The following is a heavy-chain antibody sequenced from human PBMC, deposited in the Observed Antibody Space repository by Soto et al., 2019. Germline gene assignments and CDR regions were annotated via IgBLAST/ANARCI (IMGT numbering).Heavy chain of an antibody. V-gene: IGHV3-53*01. D-gene: IGHD5-12*01. CDR2: SYTDVST. CDR1: AFTVRSNY. Sequence: PGGYLRLSCAASAFTVRSNYMNWVRHAPGKGLEWVSVSYTDVSTYDTDSVKGRFTISRDNSKNTLYLQMHSLPVDVMATYHCALRRTLARDYGGRGTLVTV. CDR3: ALRRTLARDY. J-gene: IGHJ4*02.